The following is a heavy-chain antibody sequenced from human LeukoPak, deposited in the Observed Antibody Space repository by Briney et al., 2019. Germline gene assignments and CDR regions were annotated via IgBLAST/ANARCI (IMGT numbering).Heavy chain of an antibody. D-gene: IGHD6-13*01. J-gene: IGHJ4*02. V-gene: IGHV3-23*01. CDR2: LSGSGSTI. CDR3: AKAGYSSSWPLDY. Sequence: PGGSLRLSCAASGFTFSSDGMSWVRQAPGKGLEWVSALSGSGSTIYYADSVKGRFTISRDNSKNTLFLEMNSLRVEDTAVYYCAKAGYSSSWPLDYWGQGTQVTVPS. CDR1: GFTFSSDG.